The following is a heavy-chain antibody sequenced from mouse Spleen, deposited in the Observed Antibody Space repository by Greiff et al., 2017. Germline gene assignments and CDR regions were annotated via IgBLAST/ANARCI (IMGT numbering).Heavy chain of an antibody. D-gene: IGHD1-1*01. Sequence: EVKLMESGGGLVKPGGSLKLSCAASGFTFSSYAMSWVRQTPEKRLEWVATISSGGSYTYYPDSVKGRFTISRDNAKNTLYLQMSSLRSEDTAMYYCASPNYGSSPAWFAYWGQGTLVTVSA. J-gene: IGHJ3*01. CDR1: GFTFSSYA. V-gene: IGHV5-9-3*01. CDR2: ISSGGSYT. CDR3: ASPNYGSSPAWFAY.